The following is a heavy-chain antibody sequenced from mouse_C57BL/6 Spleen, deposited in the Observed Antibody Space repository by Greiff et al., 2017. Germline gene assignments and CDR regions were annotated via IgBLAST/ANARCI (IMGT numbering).Heavy chain of an antibody. CDR3: ASGGYYSNYLDY. J-gene: IGHJ2*01. Sequence: VQLQQSGAELARPGASVKLSCKASGYTFTSYGISWVKQRTGQGLEWIGEIYPRSGNTYYNEKFKGKATLTADKSSSTAYMELRSLTSEDSAVYFCASGGYYSNYLDYWGQGTTLTVSS. V-gene: IGHV1-81*01. CDR2: IYPRSGNT. CDR1: GYTFTSYG. D-gene: IGHD2-5*01.